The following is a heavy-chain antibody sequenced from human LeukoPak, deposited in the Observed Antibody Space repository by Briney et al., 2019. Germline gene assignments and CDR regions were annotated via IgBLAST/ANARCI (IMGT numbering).Heavy chain of an antibody. CDR3: IRHIEWVAPDY. J-gene: IGHJ4*02. D-gene: IGHD6-19*01. CDR2: VRTRQNNYAT. CDR1: GFAFADSA. V-gene: IGHV3-73*01. Sequence: PGGSLKLSCVASGFAFADSAVHWVRQTPGKGLEWVGCVRTRQNNYATIYGASVKGRFSISRDDSRSTASLQMNSLKIDDTALYFCIRHIEWVAPDYWGQGTLVTVSS.